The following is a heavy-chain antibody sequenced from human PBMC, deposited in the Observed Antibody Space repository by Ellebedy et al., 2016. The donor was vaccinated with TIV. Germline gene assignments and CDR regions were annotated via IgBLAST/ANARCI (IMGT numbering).Heavy chain of an antibody. J-gene: IGHJ6*02. V-gene: IGHV1-69*13. D-gene: IGHD3-10*01. Sequence: AASVKVSCKASGGTFSSYAISWVRQAPGEGLEWMGGIIPIFGTANYAQKFQGRVKITADESTSTTYMELSSLRSEDTAVYYCASGAGFWELYGGMDVWGQGTTVTVSS. CDR3: ASGAGFWELYGGMDV. CDR1: GGTFSSYA. CDR2: IIPIFGTA.